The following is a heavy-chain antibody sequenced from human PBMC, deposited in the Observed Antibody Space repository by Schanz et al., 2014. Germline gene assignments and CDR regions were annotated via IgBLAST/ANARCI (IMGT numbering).Heavy chain of an antibody. Sequence: QVQLVQSGGEMKKPGSSVKVSCKASGGTFSSYTISWVRQAPGQGLEWMGRIIPILGIANYAQNFQGRVTITADKSTSTAYMELTSLRSEDTAVYYCASSGAGYSSSWDFDYWGQGTLVTVSS. CDR1: GGTFSSYT. V-gene: IGHV1-69*02. J-gene: IGHJ4*02. CDR2: IIPILGIA. CDR3: ASSGAGYSSSWDFDY. D-gene: IGHD6-13*01.